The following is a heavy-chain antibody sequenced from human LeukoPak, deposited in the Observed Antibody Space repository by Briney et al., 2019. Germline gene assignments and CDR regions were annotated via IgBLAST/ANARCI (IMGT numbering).Heavy chain of an antibody. Sequence: GGSLRLSCAASGFTFSSYWMHWVRQAPGKGLVWVSRINSDGSSTSYADSVKGRFTISRDNAKNTLYLQMNSLRAEDTAVYYCAKERGYKHYDFWDYWGQGTLVTVSS. J-gene: IGHJ4*02. CDR2: INSDGSST. CDR3: AKERGYKHYDFWDY. CDR1: GFTFSSYW. V-gene: IGHV3-74*01. D-gene: IGHD3-3*01.